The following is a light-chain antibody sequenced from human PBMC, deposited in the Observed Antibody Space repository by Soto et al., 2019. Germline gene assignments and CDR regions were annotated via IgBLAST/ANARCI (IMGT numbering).Light chain of an antibody. J-gene: IGKJ3*01. CDR1: QSVSSSY. V-gene: IGKV3-20*01. Sequence: EIALAQSPGTLSLSPGERATLSCRASQSVSSSYLAWYQQKPGQAPRLLIYGASSRATGIPDRFSGSGSGTDFTLTINRLEPEDFAVYYCQQYGTSPFTFGPGTKVDFK. CDR3: QQYGTSPFT. CDR2: GAS.